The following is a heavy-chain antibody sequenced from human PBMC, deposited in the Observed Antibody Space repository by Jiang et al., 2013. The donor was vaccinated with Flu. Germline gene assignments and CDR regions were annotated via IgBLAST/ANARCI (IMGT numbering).Heavy chain of an antibody. D-gene: IGHD3-3*01. CDR2: IRPNTGGT. CDR3: ARRPDYDVLSGSPAAGDFDY. V-gene: IGHV1-2*02. CDR1: GYSFGAYY. J-gene: IGHJ4*02. Sequence: SGAEVKDPGASVKVSCKGSGYSFGAYYIFWVRQAPGQGLEWMGWIRPNTGGTHYAQKFQGRVTMTGDTSTGTAYMELSSLTSDDTAVYYCARRPDYDVLSGSPAAGDFDYWGQGTLVTVS.